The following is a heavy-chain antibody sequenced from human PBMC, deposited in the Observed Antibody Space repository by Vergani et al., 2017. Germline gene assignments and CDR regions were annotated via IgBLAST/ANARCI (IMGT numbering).Heavy chain of an antibody. CDR1: GGSFSGYY. CDR3: ARGRVIQLWLRSYYFDY. Sequence: QVQLQQWGAGLLKPSETLSLTCAVYGGSFSGYYWSWIRQPPGKGLEWIGEINHSGSTNHNPSLKSRVTISVDTSKNQFSLKLSSVTAADTAVYYCARGRVIQLWLRSYYFDYWGQGTLVTVSS. V-gene: IGHV4-34*01. J-gene: IGHJ4*02. CDR2: INHSGST. D-gene: IGHD5-18*01.